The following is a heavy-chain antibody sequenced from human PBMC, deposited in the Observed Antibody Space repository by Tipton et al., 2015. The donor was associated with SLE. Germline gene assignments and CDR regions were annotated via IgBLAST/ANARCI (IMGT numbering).Heavy chain of an antibody. CDR1: GFTFSSYG. D-gene: IGHD3-22*01. CDR2: IWYDGSNK. J-gene: IGHJ3*02. V-gene: IGHV3-33*08. Sequence: RSLRLSCVASGFTFSSYGMHWVRQAPGKGLEWVAVIWYDGSNKYYADSVKGRFTVSRDNSKNTLYLQMNSLRAEDTAVYYCAREEVITTAFDIWGQGTMVTVSS. CDR3: AREEVITTAFDI.